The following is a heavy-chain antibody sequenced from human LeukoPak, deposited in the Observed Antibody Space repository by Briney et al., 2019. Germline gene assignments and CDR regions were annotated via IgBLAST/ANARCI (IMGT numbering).Heavy chain of an antibody. CDR2: ISYDGSNK. V-gene: IGHV3-30-3*01. Sequence: PGGSLRLSCAASGFTFSSYAMHWVRQAPGKGLEWVAVISYDGSNKYYADSVKGRFTISRDDSKNTLYLQMNSLRAEDTAVYYCAKVSQLRYYDYWGQGTLVTVSS. J-gene: IGHJ4*02. CDR3: AKVSQLRYYDY. D-gene: IGHD3-9*01. CDR1: GFTFSSYA.